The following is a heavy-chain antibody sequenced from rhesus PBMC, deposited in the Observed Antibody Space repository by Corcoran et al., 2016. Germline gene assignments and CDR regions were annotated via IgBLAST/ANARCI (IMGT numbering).Heavy chain of an antibody. CDR2: IYGRSTST. D-gene: IGHD5-24*01. V-gene: IGHV4S10*01. J-gene: IGHJ4*01. CDR3: ARGRYSGYT. Sequence: QVQLQESGPGLVKPSETLSLTCAVSGGSFSDSYRWSWIRQPPGKGLEWIGYIYGRSTSTNYNPFPKSRCTTSKDTSKTQFSLKLSAVTAADTAGYYCARGRYSGYTWGQGVLVTVSS. CDR1: GGSFSDSYR.